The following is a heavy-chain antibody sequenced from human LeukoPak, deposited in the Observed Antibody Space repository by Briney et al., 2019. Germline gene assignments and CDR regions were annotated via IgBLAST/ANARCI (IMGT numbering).Heavy chain of an antibody. J-gene: IGHJ6*03. CDR1: GGSISSSNYY. V-gene: IGHV4-39*07. CDR2: IYYSGTT. CDR3: ARGGWSLDV. D-gene: IGHD6-19*01. Sequence: SETLSLTCTVSGGSISSSNYYWGWIRQPPGKGLEWIGTIYYSGTTYYNPSLESRVTISVDTSKNQFFLKWCSVTAADTAIYHCARGGWSLDVWGKGTTVTVSS.